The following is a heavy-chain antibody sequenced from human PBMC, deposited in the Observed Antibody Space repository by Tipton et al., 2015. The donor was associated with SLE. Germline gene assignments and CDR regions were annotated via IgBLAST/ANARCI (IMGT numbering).Heavy chain of an antibody. J-gene: IGHJ4*02. CDR2: INHSGST. Sequence: PGLVKPSETLSLTCTVSGGSISSSSYYWSWIRQPPGKGLEWIGEINHSGSTNYNPSLKSRVTISVDTSKNQFSLKLSSVTAADTAVYYCSSLSGYSSGPSTFDYWGQGTLVTVSS. CDR1: GGSISSSSYY. V-gene: IGHV4-39*07. CDR3: SSLSGYSSGPSTFDY. D-gene: IGHD6-19*01.